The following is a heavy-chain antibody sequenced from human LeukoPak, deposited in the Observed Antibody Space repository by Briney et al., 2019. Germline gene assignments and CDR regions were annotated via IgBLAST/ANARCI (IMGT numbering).Heavy chain of an antibody. D-gene: IGHD1-26*01. CDR2: FDPDDGET. V-gene: IGHV1-24*01. Sequence: SVKVSCKVSGYTLTEFPIHWVRQPPGNGLVWMGGFDPDDGETVYAQMFQGRVTMTEDTSSDTASMELSSLRSEDTDVYYCATGTSGSYYVGIVRPIDYWGQGTLVTVSS. CDR3: ATGTSGSYYVGIVRPIDY. J-gene: IGHJ4*02. CDR1: GYTLTEFP.